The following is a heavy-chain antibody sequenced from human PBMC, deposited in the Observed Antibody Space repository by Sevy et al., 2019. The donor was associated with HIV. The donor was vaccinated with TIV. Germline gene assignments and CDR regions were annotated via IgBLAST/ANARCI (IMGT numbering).Heavy chain of an antibody. CDR1: GLTFSSYW. V-gene: IGHV3-7*01. Sequence: GGSLRLSCAASGLTFSSYWMTWVRQAQGKGLEWVANINQGGSQEYYVDSVKGRFTISRDNANNSLYLQINSLRAEDMAVYYCATILPAGVPAEYFQHWGQGTLVTVSS. CDR2: INQGGSQE. CDR3: ATILPAGVPAEYFQH. D-gene: IGHD2-2*01. J-gene: IGHJ1*01.